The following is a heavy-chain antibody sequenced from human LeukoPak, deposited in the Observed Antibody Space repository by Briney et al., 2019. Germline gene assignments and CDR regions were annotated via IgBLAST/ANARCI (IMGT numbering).Heavy chain of an antibody. J-gene: IGHJ4*02. V-gene: IGHV3-7*03. CDR2: IKQDGGEK. CDR1: GFTFSTYW. CDR3: AKDLFDY. Sequence: GGSLRLSCVGYGFTFSTYWMSWVRQAPGKGLEWVANIKQDGGEKYYVDSVKGRFTISRDNAKNSLYLQMNSLRAEDTAFYYCAKDLFDYWGQGTLVTVSS.